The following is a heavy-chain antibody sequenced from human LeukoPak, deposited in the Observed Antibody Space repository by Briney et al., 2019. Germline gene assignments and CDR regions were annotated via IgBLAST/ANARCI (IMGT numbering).Heavy chain of an antibody. Sequence: SQTLSLTCTVSGVSISSGGYYWSWIRQHPGKGLEWNGYIYYSGSTYYTPSLKSRVTISVDPSKNQFSLKLSSVTAADTAVYYCARGYCSGGSCYSVGWFDPWGQGTLVTVSS. CDR1: GVSISSGGYY. D-gene: IGHD2-15*01. CDR2: IYYSGST. V-gene: IGHV4-31*03. CDR3: ARGYCSGGSCYSVGWFDP. J-gene: IGHJ5*02.